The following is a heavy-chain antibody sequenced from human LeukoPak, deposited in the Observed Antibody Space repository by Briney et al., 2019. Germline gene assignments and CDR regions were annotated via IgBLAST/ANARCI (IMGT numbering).Heavy chain of an antibody. Sequence: GGSLRLSCAVSGLTFSNFKMNWVRQAPGKGLEWVSYISDSGRTTFYADSVKGRFTISRDNAKNSLYLQMNSLRAEDTAVYYCAKDQVAVAGTFHLDYWGQGTLVTVSS. D-gene: IGHD6-19*01. CDR1: GLTFSNFK. J-gene: IGHJ4*02. V-gene: IGHV3-48*03. CDR3: AKDQVAVAGTFHLDY. CDR2: ISDSGRTT.